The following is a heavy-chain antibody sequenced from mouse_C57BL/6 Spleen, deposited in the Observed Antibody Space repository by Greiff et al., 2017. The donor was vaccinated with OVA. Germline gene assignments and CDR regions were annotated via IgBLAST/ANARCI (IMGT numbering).Heavy chain of an antibody. Sequence: EVKLMESGPGLVKPSQSLSLTCSVTGYSITSGYYWTWIRQFPGNTLEWMGYISYDGSNNYNPSLKNRISITRDTSKNQFFLKLNSVTTEDTATYYCAREGGDDYDGHYFDYWGQGTTLTVSS. D-gene: IGHD2-4*01. V-gene: IGHV3-6*01. CDR1: GYSITSGYY. J-gene: IGHJ2*01. CDR2: ISYDGSN. CDR3: AREGGDDYDGHYFDY.